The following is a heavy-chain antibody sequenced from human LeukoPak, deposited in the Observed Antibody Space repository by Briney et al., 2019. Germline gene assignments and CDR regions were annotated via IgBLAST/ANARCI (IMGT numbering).Heavy chain of an antibody. CDR3: ARGATAHFDY. V-gene: IGHV6-1*01. J-gene: IGHJ4*02. Sequence: PSQTLSLTCAVSGDSFSSNSVAWNWVRQSPSRGLEWLGRTYYRSKWFFDYAVSVKSRITINPDTSKNQFSLQLNSVTPEDTAVYYCARGATAHFDYWGQGFLVTVSS. D-gene: IGHD5-12*01. CDR1: GDSFSSNSVA. CDR2: TYYRSKWFF.